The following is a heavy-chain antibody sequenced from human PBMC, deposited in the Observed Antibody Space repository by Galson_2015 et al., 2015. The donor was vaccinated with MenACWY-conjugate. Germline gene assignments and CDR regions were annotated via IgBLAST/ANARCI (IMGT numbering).Heavy chain of an antibody. D-gene: IGHD2-2*01. Sequence: SVKVSCKASGFTFTTYSIHWVRQAPGQRLEWMGWINAGNGNTKYSQNFQGRVTITRDTSATTAYMELSSLRSEDTAVYYCSRSPKVVVPAAFFDSWGQGTLVTVSS. V-gene: IGHV1-3*01. J-gene: IGHJ4*02. CDR1: GFTFTTYS. CDR2: INAGNGNT. CDR3: SRSPKVVVPAAFFDS.